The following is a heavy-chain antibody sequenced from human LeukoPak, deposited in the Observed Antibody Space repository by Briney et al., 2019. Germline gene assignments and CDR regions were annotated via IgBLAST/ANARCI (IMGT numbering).Heavy chain of an antibody. D-gene: IGHD7-27*01. CDR3: ARRAIPTNWAYYFDY. J-gene: IGHJ4*02. CDR1: GFTVSSNY. Sequence: PGGSLRLSCAASGFTVSSNYMSWVRQPPGKGLEWIGEINHSGSTNYNPSLKSRVTISVDTSKNQFSLKLSSVTAADTAVYYCARRAIPTNWAYYFDYWGQGTLVTVSS. CDR2: INHSGST. V-gene: IGHV4-34*01.